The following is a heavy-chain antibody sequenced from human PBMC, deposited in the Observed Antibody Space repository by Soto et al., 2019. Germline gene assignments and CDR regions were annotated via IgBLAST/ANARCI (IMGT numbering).Heavy chain of an antibody. CDR3: ARGGQPAGYSSRLVLEY. V-gene: IGHV1-18*01. CDR1: GYTFTSYG. Sequence: QVQLVQSGAEVKKPGASVKVSCKASGYTFTSYGISWVRQAPGQGLEWMGWISAYNGNTNYAQKLQGRVTITTDTSTSTAYMELRSLGSYDTAVYYCARGGQPAGYSSRLVLEYWGQGTLVTVSS. CDR2: ISAYNGNT. J-gene: IGHJ4*02. D-gene: IGHD6-13*01.